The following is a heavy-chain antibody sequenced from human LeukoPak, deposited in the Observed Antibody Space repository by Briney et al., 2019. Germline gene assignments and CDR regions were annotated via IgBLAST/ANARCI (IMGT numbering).Heavy chain of an antibody. J-gene: IGHJ6*03. D-gene: IGHD6-13*01. Sequence: GASVKVSCKASGYTFTSYGISWVRQAPGQGLEWMGWVSAYNGNTNYAQKFQGRVTITADESTSTAYMELSSLRSEDTAVYYCALGTAARSGYYMDVWGKGTTVTVSS. V-gene: IGHV1-18*01. CDR1: GYTFTSYG. CDR3: ALGTAARSGYYMDV. CDR2: VSAYNGNT.